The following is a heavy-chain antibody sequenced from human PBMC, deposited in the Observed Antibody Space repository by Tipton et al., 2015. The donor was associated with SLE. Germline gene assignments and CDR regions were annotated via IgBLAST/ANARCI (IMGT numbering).Heavy chain of an antibody. Sequence: SLRLSCAASGFPFDDYGMSWVRQATGKGLEWVSGINWNGGSTGYADPVKGRFTISRDNSKNTLYLQMNSLRAEDTAVYYCARGDDSYGQGVFDYWGQGTLVTVSS. CDR2: INWNGGST. CDR1: GFPFDDYG. V-gene: IGHV3-20*04. D-gene: IGHD5-18*01. J-gene: IGHJ4*02. CDR3: ARGDDSYGQGVFDY.